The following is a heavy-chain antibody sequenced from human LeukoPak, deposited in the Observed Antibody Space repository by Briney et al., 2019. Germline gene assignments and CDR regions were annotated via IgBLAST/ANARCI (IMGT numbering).Heavy chain of an antibody. J-gene: IGHJ4*02. CDR1: GGSISSYY. D-gene: IGHD2-15*01. CDR3: ARGSYGVARRRPFDY. V-gene: IGHV4-59*08. Sequence: SETLSLTCTVSGGSISSYYWSWIRQPPGKGLEWIGYIYYSGSTNYNPSLKSRVTISVDTSKNQFALKLSSVTAADTAVYYCARGSYGVARRRPFDYWGQGTLVTVSS. CDR2: IYYSGST.